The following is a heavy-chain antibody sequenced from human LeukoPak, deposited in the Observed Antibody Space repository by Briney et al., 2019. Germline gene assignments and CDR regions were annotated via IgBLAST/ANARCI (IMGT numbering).Heavy chain of an antibody. CDR3: ARGNPRSTMVRGPESYYYGMDV. CDR1: GYTFTSYY. D-gene: IGHD3-10*01. V-gene: IGHV1-46*01. J-gene: IGHJ6*02. CDR2: INPSGGST. Sequence: ASVKVSCKASGYTFTSYYMHWVRQAPGQGLEWMGIINPSGGSTSYAQKFQGRVTMTRDTSTSTVYMELSSLRSEDMAVYYCARGNPRSTMVRGPESYYYGMDVWGQGTTVTVSS.